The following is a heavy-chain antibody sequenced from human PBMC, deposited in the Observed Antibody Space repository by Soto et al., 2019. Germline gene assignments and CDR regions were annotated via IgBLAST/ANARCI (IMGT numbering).Heavy chain of an antibody. J-gene: IGHJ6*02. Sequence: PSQTLSLTCAISGDSVSSNSAAWNWIRQSPSRGLEWLGRTYYRSKWYNDYAVSVKSRITINPDTSKNQFSLQLNSATPEDTAVYYCARGYSSSSKPGYYYYGMDVWGQGTTVTVSS. CDR2: TYYRSKWYN. CDR3: ARGYSSSSKPGYYYYGMDV. CDR1: GDSVSSNSAA. V-gene: IGHV6-1*01. D-gene: IGHD6-6*01.